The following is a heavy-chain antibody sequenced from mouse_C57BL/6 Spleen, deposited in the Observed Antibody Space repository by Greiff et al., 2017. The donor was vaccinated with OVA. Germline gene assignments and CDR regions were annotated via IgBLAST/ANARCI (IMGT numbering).Heavy chain of an antibody. CDR2: IYPGSGNT. J-gene: IGHJ4*01. CDR3: ARSGTYYGSSYLMDY. Sequence: QVQLQQSGAELVRPGASVKLSCKASGYTFTDYYINWVKQRPGQGLEWIARIYPGSGNTYYNEKFKGKATLTAEKSSSTAYMQLSSLTSEDSAVYVCARSGTYYGSSYLMDYWGQGTSVTVSS. CDR1: GYTFTDYY. V-gene: IGHV1-76*01. D-gene: IGHD1-1*01.